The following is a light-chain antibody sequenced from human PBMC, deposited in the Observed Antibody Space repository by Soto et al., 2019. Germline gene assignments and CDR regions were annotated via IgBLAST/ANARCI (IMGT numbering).Light chain of an antibody. CDR2: GAS. CDR3: QKYDSAPWT. J-gene: IGKJ1*01. V-gene: IGKV1-27*01. CDR1: QGISNY. Sequence: EIQMTQSPSSLSASVGDRVTITCRASQGISNYLAWYQQKPGKVPKLLIYGASTLQSGVPSRLSGSGSGTDFTLIINSLQPKDVATYYCQKYDSAPWTFGQGTKVEIK.